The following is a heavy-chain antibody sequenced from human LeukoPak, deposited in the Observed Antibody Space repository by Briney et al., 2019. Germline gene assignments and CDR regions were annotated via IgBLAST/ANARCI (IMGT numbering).Heavy chain of an antibody. CDR2: MNPNSGNT. CDR3: ARGGTMVRGVIPHYYYGMDV. V-gene: IGHV1-8*01. Sequence: ASVKVSCKASGYTFTSYDINWVRQATGQGLEWMGWMNPNSGNTGYAQKFQGRVTMTRNTSISTAYMELSSLRSEDTAVYYCARGGTMVRGVIPHYYYGMDVWGQGTTVNVSS. CDR1: GYTFTSYD. J-gene: IGHJ6*02. D-gene: IGHD3-10*01.